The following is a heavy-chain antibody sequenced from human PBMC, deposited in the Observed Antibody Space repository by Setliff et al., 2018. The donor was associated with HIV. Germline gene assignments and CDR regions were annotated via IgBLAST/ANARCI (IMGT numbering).Heavy chain of an antibody. CDR1: GFIFDDYA. CDR2: ISWNSGRI. J-gene: IGHJ3*02. Sequence: SLRLSCAASGFIFDDYAMYWVRQAPGKGLEWVSGISWNSGRIVYADSVKGRFTISRDNAKNTLYLQLNSLRVEDTAVYFCASWRVPRDAFDIWGLGTRVTVSS. D-gene: IGHD3-3*01. V-gene: IGHV3-9*01. CDR3: ASWRVPRDAFDI.